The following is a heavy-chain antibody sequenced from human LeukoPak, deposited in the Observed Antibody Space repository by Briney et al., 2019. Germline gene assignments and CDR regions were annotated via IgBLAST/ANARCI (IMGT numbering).Heavy chain of an antibody. CDR3: ARGYDSSGYVYYYYYMDV. V-gene: IGHV4-39*01. J-gene: IGHJ6*03. CDR2: ISYSGTT. CDR1: SASISSSPYY. D-gene: IGHD3-22*01. Sequence: SETLSLTCTVSSASISSSPYYWGWIRQSPGKGLEWIGSISYSGTTYYNPSLKSRVTISVDTSKNQFSLKLSSVTAADTAVYYCARGYDSSGYVYYYYYMDVWGKGTTVTVSS.